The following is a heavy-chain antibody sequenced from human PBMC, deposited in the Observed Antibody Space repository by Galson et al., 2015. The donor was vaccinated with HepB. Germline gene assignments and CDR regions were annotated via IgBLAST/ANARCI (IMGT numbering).Heavy chain of an antibody. Sequence: SLRLSCAASGFTFSSYGMHWVRQAPGRGLEWVAVISYDGSNKYYADSVKGRFTVSRDNSKNTLYLQMNSLRAEDTAVYYCAKDRVVPAAIRSWKGWYYYGMDVWGQGTTVTVSS. D-gene: IGHD2-2*02. CDR1: GFTFSSYG. V-gene: IGHV3-30*18. CDR2: ISYDGSNK. CDR3: AKDRVVPAAIRSWKGWYYYGMDV. J-gene: IGHJ6*02.